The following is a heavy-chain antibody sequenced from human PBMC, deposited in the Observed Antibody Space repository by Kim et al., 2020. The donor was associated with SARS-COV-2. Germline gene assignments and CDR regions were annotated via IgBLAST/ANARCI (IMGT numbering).Heavy chain of an antibody. D-gene: IGHD3-22*01. J-gene: IGHJ6*02. Sequence: GGSLRLSCAASGFTFSSYWMHWVRQAPGKGLVCVSRINSDGSSTSYADSVKGRFTISRDNARNTLYLQMNSLRAEDTAVYYCALPYYYDSSGYYYYYGMDVWCQGSTVTLSS. CDR1: GFTFSSYW. V-gene: IGHV3-74*01. CDR3: ALPYYYDSSGYYYYYGMDV. CDR2: INSDGSST.